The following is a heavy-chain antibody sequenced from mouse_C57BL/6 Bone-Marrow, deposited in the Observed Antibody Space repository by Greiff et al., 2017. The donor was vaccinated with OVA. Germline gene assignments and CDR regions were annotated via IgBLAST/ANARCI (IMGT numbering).Heavy chain of an antibody. CDR2: IWSGGST. CDR3: ARGGLYGGYLYYAMDY. Sequence: VQLQQSGPGLVQPSQSLSITCTASGFSLTSYGVHWVRQSPGKGLEWLGVIWSGGSTDYYAAFISRLSISKDNSKSQVFFKMNRLQADDTAIYYCARGGLYGGYLYYAMDYWGQGTSVTVSS. J-gene: IGHJ4*01. V-gene: IGHV2-2*01. CDR1: GFSLTSYG. D-gene: IGHD2-3*01.